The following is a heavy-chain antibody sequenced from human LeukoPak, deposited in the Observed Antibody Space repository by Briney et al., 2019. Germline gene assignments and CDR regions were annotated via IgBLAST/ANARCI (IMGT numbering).Heavy chain of an antibody. D-gene: IGHD1-26*01. CDR3: ARSRDTTNYYGMDV. CDR2: IHPGGST. Sequence: SGTLSLTCAVSVDSISSSKWWSWVRQAPGKGLEWIGEIHPGGSTNYNPSLKSRVTMSIDKSKNQFSLKMSSVTAADTAVCYCARSRDTTNYYGMDVWGQGTTVTVSS. J-gene: IGHJ6*02. CDR1: VDSISSSKW. V-gene: IGHV4-4*02.